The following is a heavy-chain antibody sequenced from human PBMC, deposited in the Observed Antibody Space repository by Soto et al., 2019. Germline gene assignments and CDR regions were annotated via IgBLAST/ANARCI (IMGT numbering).Heavy chain of an antibody. CDR3: ASGIVGATTYGMDV. Sequence: EVQLVESGGGVVRPGGSLRLSCAASGFTFDDYGLSWVRQAPGKGLEWVSGINWNGGSTRYADSVKGRFTISRDNAKNSLYLQMNRLKAEDTALDYCASGIVGATTYGMDVWGQGTTVTVSS. J-gene: IGHJ6*02. D-gene: IGHD1-26*01. CDR2: INWNGGST. CDR1: GFTFDDYG. V-gene: IGHV3-20*04.